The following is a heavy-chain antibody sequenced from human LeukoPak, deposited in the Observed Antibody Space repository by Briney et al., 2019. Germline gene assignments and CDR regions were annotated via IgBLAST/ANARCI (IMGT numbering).Heavy chain of an antibody. J-gene: IGHJ4*02. V-gene: IGHV1-2*02. Sequence: ASVKVSCKASGYNFRDDYMQWVRQAPGQGLEWMGWINPDSSFTNYAQKFQGRVIMTRDTSISTAYMEVRRLRSDDTAVYYCAPTPEAYTTNWNVWGQGTLVTVSS. D-gene: IGHD1-20*01. CDR3: APTPEAYTTNWNV. CDR2: INPDSSFT. CDR1: GYNFRDDY.